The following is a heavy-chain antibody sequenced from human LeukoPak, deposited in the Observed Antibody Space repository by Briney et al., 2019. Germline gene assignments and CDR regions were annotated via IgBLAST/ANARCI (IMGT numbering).Heavy chain of an antibody. CDR1: GYTFTDYY. Sequence: ASVKVSCKASGYTFTDYYMHWVRQAPGQGLEWMGWINLKSGGTNYAQKFQGRVTMTTDTSISTAYMEVSRLRSDDTAVYYCARVRIGQQLDKYYYYAMDVWGQGTTVTVSS. CDR3: ARVRIGQQLDKYYYYAMDV. J-gene: IGHJ6*02. V-gene: IGHV1-2*02. CDR2: INLKSGGT. D-gene: IGHD6-13*01.